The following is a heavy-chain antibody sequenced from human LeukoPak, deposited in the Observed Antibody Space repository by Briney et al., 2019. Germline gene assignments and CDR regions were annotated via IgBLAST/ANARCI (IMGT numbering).Heavy chain of an antibody. V-gene: IGHV3-9*01. Sequence: GGSLRLSCAASGFTFDDYAMHWVRQAPGKGLEWVSGISWNSGSIGYADSVKGRFTISRDNAKNLLYLQMSSLRAEDTAVYYCAGDNIENGDLDYLDSWGQGTLVTVSS. CDR2: ISWNSGSI. D-gene: IGHD4-17*01. CDR3: AGDNIENGDLDYLDS. CDR1: GFTFDDYA. J-gene: IGHJ4*02.